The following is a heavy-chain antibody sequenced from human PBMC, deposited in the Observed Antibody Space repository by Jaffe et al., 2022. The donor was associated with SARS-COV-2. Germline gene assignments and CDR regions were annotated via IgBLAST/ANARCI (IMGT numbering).Heavy chain of an antibody. J-gene: IGHJ1*01. D-gene: IGHD3-9*01. CDR2: IYYSGRT. CDR3: ARHSPDDLYRPLDA. Sequence: QVQLQESGPGLLKPSETLSLTCTVSGASISSSDYYWGWVRQSPGKGLEWIGSIYYSGRTDYSPSLKSRVTISQDTSKNQFSLNLYSVTAADTAVYYCARHSPDDLYRPLDAWGQGTLVTVSS. V-gene: IGHV4-39*01. CDR1: GASISSSDYY.